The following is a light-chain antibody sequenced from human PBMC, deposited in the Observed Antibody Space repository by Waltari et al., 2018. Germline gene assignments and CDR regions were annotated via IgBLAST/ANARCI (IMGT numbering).Light chain of an antibody. V-gene: IGLV3-27*01. J-gene: IGLJ1*01. CDR2: QDR. CDR3: YSTTDNNLGV. CDR1: MLPKWE. Sequence: SSELTQPSSVSVSPGPTARSTCAGDMLPKWETRWFQQKPGQAPVLVLYQDRARPSGIPERFSGSSSGTTVTLTISGAQVEDEADYYCYSTTDNNLGVVGPGTRVTVL.